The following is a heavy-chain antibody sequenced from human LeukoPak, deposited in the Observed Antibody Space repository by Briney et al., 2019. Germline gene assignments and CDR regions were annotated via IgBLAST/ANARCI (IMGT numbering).Heavy chain of an antibody. Sequence: KGLELNGRIYTSGITKYNPSLKSRVTISLDTSKNQFSLKLSSVTATDTAEYYCARFFVFREEDGIRCTVPVSAFLLNRSSDL. V-gene: IGHV4-4*07. J-gene: IGHJ2*01. D-gene: IGHD3-3*01. CDR2: IYTSGIT. CDR3: ARFFVFREEDGIRCTVPVSAFLLNRSSDL.